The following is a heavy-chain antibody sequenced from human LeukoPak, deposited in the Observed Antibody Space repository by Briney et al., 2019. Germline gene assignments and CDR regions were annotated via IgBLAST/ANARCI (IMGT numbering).Heavy chain of an antibody. D-gene: IGHD5-24*01. CDR1: GFTFSSYE. CDR3: ARDGYNGPSYYFDY. V-gene: IGHV3-21*05. CDR2: ISSSSSYI. J-gene: IGHJ4*02. Sequence: GGSLRLSCAASGFTFSSYEMNWVRQAPGKGLEWVSYISSSSSYIYYADSVKGRFTISRDNAKNSLYLQMNSLRAEDTAVYYCARDGYNGPSYYFDYWGQGTLVTVSS.